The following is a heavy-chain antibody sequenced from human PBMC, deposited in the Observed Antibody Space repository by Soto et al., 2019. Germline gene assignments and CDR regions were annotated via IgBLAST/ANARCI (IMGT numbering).Heavy chain of an antibody. CDR2: IKSKTDGGTT. D-gene: IGHD4-17*01. CDR1: GFTFSNAW. CDR3: TTDHGDYPNWFDP. J-gene: IGHJ5*02. V-gene: IGHV3-15*07. Sequence: GGSLRLSCAASGFTFSNAWINWVRQAPGKGLEWVGRIKSKTDGGTTDYAAPVKGRFTISRDDSKNTLYLQMNSLKTEDTAVYYCTTDHGDYPNWFDPWGQGTLVTVSS.